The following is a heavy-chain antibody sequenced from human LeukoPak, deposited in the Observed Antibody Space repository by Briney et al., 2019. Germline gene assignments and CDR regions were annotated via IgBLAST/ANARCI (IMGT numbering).Heavy chain of an antibody. Sequence: SETLSLTCTVSGGSISSYYWSWIRQPAGKGLEWIGRIYTSGSTNYNPSLKSRVTISVDTSKNQFSLKLSSVTAADTAVYYCARGTTATASEYYFDYWGQGTLVTVSS. D-gene: IGHD2-21*02. CDR1: GGSISSYY. V-gene: IGHV4-4*07. J-gene: IGHJ4*02. CDR2: IYTSGST. CDR3: ARGTTATASEYYFDY.